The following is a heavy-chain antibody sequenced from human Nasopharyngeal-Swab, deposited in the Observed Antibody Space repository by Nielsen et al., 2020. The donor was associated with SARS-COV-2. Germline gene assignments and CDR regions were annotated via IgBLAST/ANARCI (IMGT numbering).Heavy chain of an antibody. CDR3: AIPTRSTPFGY. CDR1: GFTFSSYW. Sequence: GGSLRLSCAASGFTFSSYWMSWVRQAPGKGLEWVANISPDGSDGQYVDSVRGRLTISRDNAKNSLYLQMSSLRAEDTAVYYCAIPTRSTPFGYWGQGTLVTVSS. J-gene: IGHJ4*02. CDR2: ISPDGSDG. V-gene: IGHV3-7*03. D-gene: IGHD2-15*01.